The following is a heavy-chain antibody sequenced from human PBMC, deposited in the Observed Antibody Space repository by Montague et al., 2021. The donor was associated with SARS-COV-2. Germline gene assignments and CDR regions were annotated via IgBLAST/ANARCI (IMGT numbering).Heavy chain of an antibody. J-gene: IGHJ4*02. Sequence: CAISGDSVSINSAAWNWDRQTPSRGLEQLGGTYYRSKWYNDYAVSVKSRITINPDTSKNQFSLQLNSVTPEDTAVYYCARGGSWLYYFDYWGQGTLVTVSS. CDR3: ARGGSWLYYFDY. CDR2: TYYRSKWYN. V-gene: IGHV6-1*01. D-gene: IGHD6-13*01. CDR1: GDSVSINSAA.